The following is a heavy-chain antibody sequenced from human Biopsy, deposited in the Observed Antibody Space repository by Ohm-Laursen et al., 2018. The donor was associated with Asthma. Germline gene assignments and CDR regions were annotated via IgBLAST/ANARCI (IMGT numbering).Heavy chain of an antibody. CDR3: ARTYYDFLTGQVKDVFGV. CDR1: GYNFISFA. D-gene: IGHD3-9*01. Sequence: ASVNVSCKASGYNFISFAIHWVRQAPGQRLGWMGWVNTGNGDTKYSQKFQGRVTITRDTSASTAYMELRSLRSEDTATYYCARTYYDFLTGQVKDVFGVWGQGTMVTVSS. CDR2: VNTGNGDT. J-gene: IGHJ3*01. V-gene: IGHV1-3*04.